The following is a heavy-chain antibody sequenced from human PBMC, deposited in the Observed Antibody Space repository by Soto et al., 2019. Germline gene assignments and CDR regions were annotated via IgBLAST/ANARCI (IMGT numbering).Heavy chain of an antibody. CDR2: INPSGGST. CDR3: ANGGGRWTTHPLDY. Sequence: QVQLGQSGAEVKKPWASVKVSCKASGYTFTSYYMYWVRQAPGKGLEWMGIINPSGGSTSYAQKCQGRVTMTRHTYTSTVYMELSSLRSEDTAVYYCANGGGRWTTHPLDYWGQGNLVTVSS. J-gene: IGHJ4*02. V-gene: IGHV1-46*01. D-gene: IGHD4-17*01. CDR1: GYTFTSYY.